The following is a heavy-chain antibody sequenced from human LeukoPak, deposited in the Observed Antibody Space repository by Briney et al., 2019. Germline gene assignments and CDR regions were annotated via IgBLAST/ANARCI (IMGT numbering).Heavy chain of an antibody. J-gene: IGHJ6*03. D-gene: IGHD3-22*01. Sequence: SVKVSCKASGGTFSSYAISWVRQAPGQGLEWMGGIIPIFGTANYAQKFLGRVTITTDESTSTAYMELSSLRSEDTAVYYCATNSYYDSSGYYPFWYYYYYMDVWGKGTTVTVSS. CDR1: GGTFSSYA. CDR3: ATNSYYDSSGYYPFWYYYYYMDV. V-gene: IGHV1-69*05. CDR2: IIPIFGTA.